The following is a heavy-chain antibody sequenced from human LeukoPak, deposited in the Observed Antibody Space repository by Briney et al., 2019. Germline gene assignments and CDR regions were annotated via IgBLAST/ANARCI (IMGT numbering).Heavy chain of an antibody. D-gene: IGHD1-7*01. Sequence: GASVKVSCKASGYTFTGYYMHWVRQAPGQGLGWMGWINPNSGGTNYAQKFQGRVTMTRDTSISTAYMELSRLRSDDTAVYYCARAYNWNSPFDYWGQGTLATVSS. J-gene: IGHJ4*02. CDR1: GYTFTGYY. CDR2: INPNSGGT. V-gene: IGHV1-2*02. CDR3: ARAYNWNSPFDY.